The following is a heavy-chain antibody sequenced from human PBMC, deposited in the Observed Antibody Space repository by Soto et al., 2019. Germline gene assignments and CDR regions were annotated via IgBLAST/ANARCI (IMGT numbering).Heavy chain of an antibody. J-gene: IGHJ4*02. Sequence: EVQLVESGGGLVQPGGSLRLSCAASGFTFSDYAMNWVRQAPGKGLEWVSYISSSSYSIFYADSVKGRFTVSRDNAKNALHLQMNGLRDEDTAVYYGARDVDAVQYANSYNDFWGQGTLVTVSS. CDR1: GFTFSDYA. CDR2: ISSSSYSI. CDR3: ARDVDAVQYANSYNDF. D-gene: IGHD5-18*01. V-gene: IGHV3-48*02.